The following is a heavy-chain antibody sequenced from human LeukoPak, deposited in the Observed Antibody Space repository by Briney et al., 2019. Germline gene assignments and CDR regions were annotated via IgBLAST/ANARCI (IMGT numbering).Heavy chain of an antibody. V-gene: IGHV3-30*03. CDR2: ISYDGSNK. CDR3: ARQYDSSGYCAFDI. J-gene: IGHJ3*02. Sequence: GGSTRLSCAASGFTFSSYGMHWVRQAPGKGLEWVAVISYDGSNKFYADSVKGRFTISRDNSKNTLYLQMNSLRAEDTAVYYCARQYDSSGYCAFDIWGQGTMVTVSS. D-gene: IGHD3-22*01. CDR1: GFTFSSYG.